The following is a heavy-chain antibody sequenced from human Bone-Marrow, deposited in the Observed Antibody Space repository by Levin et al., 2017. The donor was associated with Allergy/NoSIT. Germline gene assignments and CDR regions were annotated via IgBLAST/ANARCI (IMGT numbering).Heavy chain of an antibody. CDR2: IYPGDPET. CDR3: ARQSDESPPYAGEWVEEHYYDY. V-gene: IGHV5-51*01. Sequence: GESLKISCQGSGYHFTDYWIGWVRQLPGKGLEWMGNIYPGDPETRSSPSFQGQVTISVDKSIHTAYLQWDSLRASDTAMYYCARQSDESPPYAGEWVEEHYYDYWCQGTLDNVAS. J-gene: IGHJ4*02. D-gene: IGHD3-10*01. CDR1: GYHFTDYW.